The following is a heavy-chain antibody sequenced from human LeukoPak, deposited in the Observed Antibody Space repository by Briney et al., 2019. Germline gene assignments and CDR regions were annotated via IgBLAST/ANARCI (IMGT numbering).Heavy chain of an antibody. V-gene: IGHV4-34*01. D-gene: IGHD1-26*01. CDR3: ARDGLNTGSWYFDY. Sequence: SETLSLTCAVYGGSFSSYYWSWIRQPPGKGLEWIGEINHSGSTNYNPSLKSRVTMSLDSSNNQFSLRLTSVTAADTAVYYCARDGLNTGSWYFDYWGQGTLATVSS. J-gene: IGHJ4*02. CDR1: GGSFSSYY. CDR2: INHSGST.